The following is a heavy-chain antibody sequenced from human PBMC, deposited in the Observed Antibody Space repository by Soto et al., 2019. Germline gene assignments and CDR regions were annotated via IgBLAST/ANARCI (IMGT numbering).Heavy chain of an antibody. CDR1: GFIFSNGW. Sequence: EVQLVESGGGLVEPGGSLRLSCAASGFIFSNGWMNWVRQAPGKGLGWVGRIKRKTDGGTTDYAAPVKGRFTISSDDSKNPLYLQMNSLETEDTAVYYCTPRGLPYASSGMDVWGQGTTVTVSS. V-gene: IGHV3-15*07. CDR2: IKRKTDGGTT. D-gene: IGHD3-16*01. J-gene: IGHJ6*02. CDR3: TPRGLPYASSGMDV.